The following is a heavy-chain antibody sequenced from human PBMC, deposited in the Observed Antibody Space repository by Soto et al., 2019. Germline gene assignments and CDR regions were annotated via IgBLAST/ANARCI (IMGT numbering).Heavy chain of an antibody. D-gene: IGHD2-15*01. CDR2: IYYSGST. J-gene: IGHJ4*02. V-gene: IGHV4-39*01. Sequence: QLQLQESGPGLVKPSETLSLTCTVSGGSISSSSYYWGWIRRPPGKGLEWIGSIYYSGSTYYNPSPKGRVTISVDTSKNQFSLKLSSVTAADTAVYYCARSDIVGALFDYWGQGTLVTVSS. CDR1: GGSISSSSYY. CDR3: ARSDIVGALFDY.